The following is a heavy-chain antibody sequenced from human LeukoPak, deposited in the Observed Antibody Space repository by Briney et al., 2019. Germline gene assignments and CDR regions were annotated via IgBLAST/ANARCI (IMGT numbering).Heavy chain of an antibody. CDR1: GYTFTGYY. J-gene: IGHJ3*02. CDR3: AREWAPDYGSGSYAFDI. CDR2: INPNSGGT. V-gene: IGHV1-2*04. D-gene: IGHD3-10*01. Sequence: GASVTVSCTASGYTFTGYYMHWVRQAPGQGLEWMGWINPNSGGTNYAQKFQGWVTMTRDTSISTAYMELSRLRSDDTAVYYCAREWAPDYGSGSYAFDIWGQGTTVTVSS.